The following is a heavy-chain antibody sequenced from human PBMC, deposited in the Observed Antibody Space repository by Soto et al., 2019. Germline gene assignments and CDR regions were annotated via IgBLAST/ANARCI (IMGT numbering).Heavy chain of an antibody. CDR1: GGSISSSSYY. J-gene: IGHJ4*02. Sequence: PSETLSLTCTVSGGSISSSSYYWGWIRQPPGKGLEWIGSIYYSGSTYYNPSLKSRVTISVDTSKNQFSLKLSSVTAADTAVYYCARLNRGSGYPPPRWDYFDYWGQGTLVT. V-gene: IGHV4-39*01. CDR3: ARLNRGSGYPPPRWDYFDY. D-gene: IGHD3-22*01. CDR2: IYYSGST.